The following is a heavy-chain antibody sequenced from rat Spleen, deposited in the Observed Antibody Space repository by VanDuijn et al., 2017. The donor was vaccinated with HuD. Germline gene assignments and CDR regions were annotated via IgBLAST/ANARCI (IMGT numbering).Heavy chain of an antibody. Sequence: EVQLVESGGGLVQPGRSLKLSCAASGFTFSDYYMAWVRQAPTKGLEWVASISYDGGSTYYRDSVKGRFTISRDNAKSSLYLQMDSLRSEDTATYYCTTDMHTTPMDAWGQGASVTVSS. CDR1: GFTFSDYY. D-gene: IGHD1-6*01. CDR3: TTDMHTTPMDA. J-gene: IGHJ4*01. V-gene: IGHV5-20*01. CDR2: ISYDGGST.